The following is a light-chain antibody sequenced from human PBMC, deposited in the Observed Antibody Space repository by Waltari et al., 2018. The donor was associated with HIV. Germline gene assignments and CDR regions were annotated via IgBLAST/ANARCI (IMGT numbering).Light chain of an antibody. CDR2: EAS. CDR1: QSSRNY. Sequence: DLEVPQPPSTLTSSVGAIVSRTCQASQSSRNYLAWYQQMPGRAPQLLISEASSLESGVPSRFSGSGAGTVCNLSISSLQPDAWATYYGLKYDNLWTFGQGTTV. V-gene: IGKV1-5*03. CDR3: LKYDNLWT. J-gene: IGKJ1*01.